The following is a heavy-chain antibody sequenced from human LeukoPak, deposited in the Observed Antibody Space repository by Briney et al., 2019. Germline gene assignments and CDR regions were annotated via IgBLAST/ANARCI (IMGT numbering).Heavy chain of an antibody. J-gene: IGHJ3*01. CDR3: ARRYCSSTSCNHDAFDV. CDR2: IYPSDSDT. Sequence: GESLKISCKGSGYSFTSYWIGRVRQMPGKGLEWMGIIYPSDSDTRYSPSFQGQVTISADKSISTAYLQWSSLKASDTAMYYCARRYCSSTSCNHDAFDVWGQGTMVTVSS. CDR1: GYSFTSYW. D-gene: IGHD2-2*01. V-gene: IGHV5-51*01.